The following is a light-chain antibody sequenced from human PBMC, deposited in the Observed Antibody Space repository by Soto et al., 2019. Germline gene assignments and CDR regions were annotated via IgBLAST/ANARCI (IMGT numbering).Light chain of an antibody. V-gene: IGKV3-15*01. CDR2: GAS. Sequence: EVLMTQSPATLSLSPGERATLSCCASETVATNLAWYQQKPGQAPRLLISGASTRAAGISDRFRGSGSGTEFTLTISSLRSADSAIYYCQQYFEWPPMTFGQGTKVEI. J-gene: IGKJ1*01. CDR1: ETVATN. CDR3: QQYFEWPPMT.